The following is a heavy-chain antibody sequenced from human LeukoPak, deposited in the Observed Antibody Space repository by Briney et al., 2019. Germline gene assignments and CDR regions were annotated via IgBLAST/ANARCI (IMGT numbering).Heavy chain of an antibody. CDR3: ASDHMLYAFHI. V-gene: IGHV4-39*07. J-gene: IGHJ3*02. CDR1: GGSISTSNYY. D-gene: IGHD3-10*02. Sequence: SETLSLTCTVSGGSISTSNYYWGWIRQPPGKGLEWIGNIFYSGSTYYSPSLRSRVTISLDTARNQFSLKLNSVTAADTAVYYCASDHMLYAFHIWGQGTMVTVSS. CDR2: IFYSGST.